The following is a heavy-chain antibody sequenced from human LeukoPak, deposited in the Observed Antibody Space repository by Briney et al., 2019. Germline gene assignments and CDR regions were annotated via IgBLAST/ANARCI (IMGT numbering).Heavy chain of an antibody. V-gene: IGHV4-39*01. Sequence: SETLSLTCAVSSGSISSSSYYWGWIRQPPGKGLEWIGSIYYSGSTYYNPSLKSRVTLSVDTSKNQFSLKLRSVAAADTAVYYCARQERGYDGSGHRAFDIWGQGTMVTISS. CDR2: IYYSGST. CDR3: ARQERGYDGSGHRAFDI. D-gene: IGHD3-22*01. J-gene: IGHJ3*02. CDR1: SGSISSSSYY.